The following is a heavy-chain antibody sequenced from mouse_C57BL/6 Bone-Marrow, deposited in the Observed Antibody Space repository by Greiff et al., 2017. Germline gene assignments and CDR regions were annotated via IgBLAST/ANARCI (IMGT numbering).Heavy chain of an antibody. J-gene: IGHJ3*01. CDR2: IYPGDGDT. Sequence: QVQLQQSGPELVKPGASVKISCKASGSAFSSPWPNRVKQRPGKGLEWIGRIYPGDGDTNYNGKFKGKATLTADKSSSTAYMQLSSLTSEDSAVCFCARDYYGPPRFAYWGQGTLVTVSA. D-gene: IGHD1-1*01. V-gene: IGHV1-82*01. CDR1: GSAFSSPW. CDR3: ARDYYGPPRFAY.